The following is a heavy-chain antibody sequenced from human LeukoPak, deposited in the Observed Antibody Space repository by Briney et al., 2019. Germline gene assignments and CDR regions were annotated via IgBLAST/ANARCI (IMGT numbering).Heavy chain of an antibody. CDR3: ATGTGTYGY. V-gene: IGHV3-7*04. J-gene: IGHJ4*02. CDR2: IKQDGSEK. Sequence: GGSLRLSCVASGLTFSSYWMTWVRQAPSKELEWVANIKQDGSEKYYVDSVKGRFTISRDNAKNSLYLEMNSLRVEDTAVYYCATGTGTYGYWGQGTLVTVSS. D-gene: IGHD1-26*01. CDR1: GLTFSSYW.